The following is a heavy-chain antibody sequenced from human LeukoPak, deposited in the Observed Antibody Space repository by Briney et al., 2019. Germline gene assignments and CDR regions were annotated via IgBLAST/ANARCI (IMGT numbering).Heavy chain of an antibody. CDR2: ISGNGDST. Sequence: GGSLRLSCAASGFTYSTCAMHWVRQAPGKGLEYVAAISGNGDSTYYANSVKGRFTISRDNSKNTLYLQMGSLRPEDMAVYYCAREVYAGNWFDPWGQGTLVTVSS. CDR1: GFTYSTCA. J-gene: IGHJ5*02. D-gene: IGHD2-8*01. CDR3: AREVYAGNWFDP. V-gene: IGHV3-64*01.